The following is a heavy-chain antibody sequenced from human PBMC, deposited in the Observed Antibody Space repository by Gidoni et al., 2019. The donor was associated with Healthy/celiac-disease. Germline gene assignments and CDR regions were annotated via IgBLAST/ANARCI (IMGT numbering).Heavy chain of an antibody. Sequence: EVQLVESGGGLIQPGGSLRLSCAASGFTVSSNYMSWVRQAPGKGLEWVSVIYSGGSTYYADSVKGRFTISRDNSKNTLYLQMNSLRAEDTAVYYCARAGDYYGSGSIGHFDYWGQGTLVTVSS. J-gene: IGHJ4*02. D-gene: IGHD3-10*01. CDR1: GFTVSSNY. CDR2: IYSGGST. CDR3: ARAGDYYGSGSIGHFDY. V-gene: IGHV3-53*01.